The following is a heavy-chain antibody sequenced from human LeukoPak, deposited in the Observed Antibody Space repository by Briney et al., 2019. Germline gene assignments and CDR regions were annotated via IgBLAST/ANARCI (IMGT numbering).Heavy chain of an antibody. V-gene: IGHV4-59*01. D-gene: IGHD3-22*01. CDR1: GGSISSYY. Sequence: SETLSLTCTVSGGSISSYYWSWIRQPPGKGLEWIGYIYYSGSTNYNPSLKSRVTISVDTSKNQFSLKLSSVTAADTAVYYCARCHYDSSGYYFDYWGQGTLVTVSS. CDR3: ARCHYDSSGYYFDY. CDR2: IYYSGST. J-gene: IGHJ4*02.